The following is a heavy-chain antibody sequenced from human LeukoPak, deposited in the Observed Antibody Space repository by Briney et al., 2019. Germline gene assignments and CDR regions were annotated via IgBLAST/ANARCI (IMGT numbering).Heavy chain of an antibody. D-gene: IGHD3-10*01. CDR2: IYSSGST. CDR3: ARAYYYGSGSYGLDY. CDR1: GGSISSYY. Sequence: SETLSLTCTVSGGSISSYYWSWIRQPPGKELEWIGYIYSSGSTNYNPSLKSRLTISVDASKNQFSLKLTSETAADTAVYYCARAYYYGSGSYGLDYWGQGTLVTVSS. V-gene: IGHV4-59*01. J-gene: IGHJ4*02.